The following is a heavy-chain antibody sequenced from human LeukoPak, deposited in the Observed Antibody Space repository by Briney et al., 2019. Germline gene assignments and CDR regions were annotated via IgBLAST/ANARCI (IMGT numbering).Heavy chain of an antibody. V-gene: IGHV3-74*01. CDR3: ARDSAYCGGDCYSFDY. J-gene: IGHJ4*02. CDR2: INTDGSST. D-gene: IGHD2-21*02. CDR1: GFTFRNFW. Sequence: GGSLSLSCAASGFTFRNFWMHWVRQDPGKGLVWVSRINTDGSSTNYADSVKGRFTISRDNAKNTLYLQMNSLRAEDTAVYYCARDSAYCGGDCYSFDYWGQGTLVTVSS.